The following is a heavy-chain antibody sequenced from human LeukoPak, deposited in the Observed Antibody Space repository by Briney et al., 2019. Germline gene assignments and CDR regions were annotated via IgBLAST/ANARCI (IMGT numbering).Heavy chain of an antibody. V-gene: IGHV3-9*01. CDR2: ISWNSGSI. CDR3: AKDASGSYSGFDY. CDR1: GFTFDDYA. D-gene: IGHD1-26*01. Sequence: GRSLRLSCAASGFTFDDYAMHWVRQAPGKGLEWVSGISWNSGSIGYADSVKGRFTISRDNAKNSLYLQMNSLRAEDTALYYCAKDASGSYSGFDYWGQGTLVTVSP. J-gene: IGHJ4*02.